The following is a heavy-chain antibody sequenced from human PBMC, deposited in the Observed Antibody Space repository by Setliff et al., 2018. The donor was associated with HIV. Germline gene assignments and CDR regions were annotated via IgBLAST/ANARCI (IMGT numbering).Heavy chain of an antibody. CDR2: INTNTGNP. J-gene: IGHJ3*02. CDR1: GYTSTSYA. V-gene: IGHV7-4-1*02. D-gene: IGHD3-9*01. Sequence: ASVKVSCKASGYTSTSYAMNWVRQAPGQGLEWMGWINTNTGNPTYAQGFTGRFVFSLDTSVSTAYLQISSLKAEDTAVYYCARDYDPGILRYFDRYPDAFDIWGQGTMVTVSS. CDR3: ARDYDPGILRYFDRYPDAFDI.